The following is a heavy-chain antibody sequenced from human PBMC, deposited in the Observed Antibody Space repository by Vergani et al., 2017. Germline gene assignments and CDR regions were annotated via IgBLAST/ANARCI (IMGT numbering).Heavy chain of an antibody. V-gene: IGHV3-66*02. D-gene: IGHD4-17*01. J-gene: IGHJ3*02. CDR1: SFSVSSHY. CDR2: INIGGRT. Sequence: LVESGGGLVQPGGSLRLSCAASSFSVSSHYMTWVRQAPGKGLEWVSTINIGGRTSYADSVKGRLTLTRDDSKNTLHLQMNSLGPEDTAVYYCARGMTTENTDLDGFDIWGQGTMVSVSS. CDR3: ARGMTTENTDLDGFDI.